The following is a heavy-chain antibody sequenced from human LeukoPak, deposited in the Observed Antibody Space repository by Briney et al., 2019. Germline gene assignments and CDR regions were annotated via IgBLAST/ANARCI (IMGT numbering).Heavy chain of an antibody. J-gene: IGHJ5*02. D-gene: IGHD2-21*02. CDR1: GFTVSSNY. CDR3: ARNCGGDCYSGGDWFDP. CDR2: IYSGGST. V-gene: IGHV3-66*01. Sequence: PGGSLRLSCAASGFTVSSNYMSWVRQAPGKGLEWVSVIYSGGSTYYADSVKGRFTISRDNSKSTLYLQMNSLRAEDTAVYYCARNCGGDCYSGGDWFDPWGQGTLVTVSS.